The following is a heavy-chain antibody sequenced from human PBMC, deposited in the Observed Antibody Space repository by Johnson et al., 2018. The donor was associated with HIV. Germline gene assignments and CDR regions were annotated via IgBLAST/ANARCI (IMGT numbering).Heavy chain of an antibody. J-gene: IGHJ3*01. CDR1: GFTFSTYA. D-gene: IGHD3-16*01. Sequence: QVQLVESGGGVVQPGRSLRLSCAASGFTFSTYAMHWDRQAPGKGLEWVTLISYDGSNTYYADSVKGRFTISRDNSKNILYLQMNSLRPEDTAVYYCARANLSPFGGVNDAFDVWGQGTMVTVSS. CDR3: ARANLSPFGGVNDAFDV. CDR2: ISYDGSNT. V-gene: IGHV3-30-3*01.